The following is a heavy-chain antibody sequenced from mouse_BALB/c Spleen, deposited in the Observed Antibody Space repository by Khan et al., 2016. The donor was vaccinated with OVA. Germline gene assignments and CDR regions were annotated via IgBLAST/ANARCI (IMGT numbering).Heavy chain of an antibody. J-gene: IGHJ2*01. D-gene: IGHD1-1*01. CDR1: GLTFTSYG. CDR2: ISSDSNTT. CDR3: AKSSFYGYYCDY. V-gene: IGHV5-17*02. Sequence: EVELVESGGGLVQSGGSRKLSCAASGLTFTSYGMHWIRQAPEKGLEWVAYISSDSNTTYYADTVKGRFTISRDNPKNTLFLQMTSLRSGDTAMXFCAKSSFYGYYCDYGGQGTTLTVSS.